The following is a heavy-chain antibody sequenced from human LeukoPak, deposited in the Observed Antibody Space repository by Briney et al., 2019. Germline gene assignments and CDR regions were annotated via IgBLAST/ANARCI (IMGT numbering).Heavy chain of an antibody. Sequence: SETLTLSCTVSGFTISSNSHYWGGIRQRQGKGLEWIANIYYLGRTYYNPPLKSSQHIPIDTSKNQFSLKLTSVTAADTAVYYCSRQSGRTEARPALDTWGQGTLVAVAS. CDR2: IYYLGRT. J-gene: IGHJ3*02. D-gene: IGHD1-1*01. CDR1: GFTISSNSHY. V-gene: IGHV4-39*01. CDR3: SRQSGRTEARPALDT.